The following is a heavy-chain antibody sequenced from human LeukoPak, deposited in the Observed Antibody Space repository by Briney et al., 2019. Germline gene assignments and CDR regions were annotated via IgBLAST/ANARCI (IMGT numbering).Heavy chain of an antibody. CDR3: ARAAVATGPYFDY. J-gene: IGHJ4*02. Sequence: SETLSLTCTVSGGSISSYYWSWIRQPPGKGLEWIGYIYYSGSTNYNPSLKSRVTISVDTSKNQFSLKLSSVTAADTAVYYCARAAVATGPYFDYWGQGTLVTVSS. CDR1: GGSISSYY. D-gene: IGHD5-12*01. V-gene: IGHV4-59*01. CDR2: IYYSGST.